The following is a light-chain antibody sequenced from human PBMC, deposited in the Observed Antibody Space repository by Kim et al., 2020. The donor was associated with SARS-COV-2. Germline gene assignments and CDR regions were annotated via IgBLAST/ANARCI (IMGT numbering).Light chain of an antibody. V-gene: IGLV10-54*01. J-gene: IGLJ3*02. Sequence: QTATLTCTRCSKNGGDQEAVWLQQHQSRPPRLLTDRSNYRPSGNSERISASRSRNTASLTIAGHQPDDEADYYCSAWDSSLTAWVFGGGTQLTVL. CDR2: RSN. CDR1: SKNGGDQE. CDR3: SAWDSSLTAWV.